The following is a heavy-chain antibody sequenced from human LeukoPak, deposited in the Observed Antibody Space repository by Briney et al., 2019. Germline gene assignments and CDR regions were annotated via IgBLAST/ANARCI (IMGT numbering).Heavy chain of an antibody. CDR3: ASGGFNYYDSSGYYHPFDY. V-gene: IGHV1-18*01. CDR2: TSAYNGNT. D-gene: IGHD3-22*01. CDR1: GYTFTSYG. Sequence: ASVKVSCKASGYTFTSYGISWVRQAPGQGLEWMGWTSAYNGNTNYAQKLQGRVTMTTDTSTSTAYMELRSLRSDDTAVYYCASGGFNYYDSSGYYHPFDYWGQGTLVTVSS. J-gene: IGHJ4*02.